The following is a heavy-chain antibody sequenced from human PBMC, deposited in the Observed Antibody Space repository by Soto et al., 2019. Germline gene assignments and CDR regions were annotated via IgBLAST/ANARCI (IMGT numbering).Heavy chain of an antibody. V-gene: IGHV3-30*18. J-gene: IGHJ6*02. D-gene: IGHD4-17*01. CDR2: ISYDGSNK. CDR3: AKVHYGDYGYGMDV. CDR1: GFTFSSYG. Sequence: GGSLRLSCAASGFTFSSYGMHWVRQAPGKGLEWVAVISYDGSNKYYADSVKGRFTISRDNSKNTLYLQMNSLRAEDTAVYYCAKVHYGDYGYGMDVWGQGTTVTVSS.